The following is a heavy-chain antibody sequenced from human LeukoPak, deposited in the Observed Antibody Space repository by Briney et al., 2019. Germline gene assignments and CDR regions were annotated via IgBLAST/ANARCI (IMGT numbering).Heavy chain of an antibody. CDR1: GFTFSSYS. Sequence: GGSLRLSCAASGFTFSSYSMNWVRQAPGKGLEWVSSISSSSSYIYYADSVKGRFTISRDNAKNSLYLQMNSLRAEDTAAYYCARDYVLRYFDWLSYNWFDPWGQGTLVTVSS. D-gene: IGHD3-9*01. CDR2: ISSSSSYI. J-gene: IGHJ5*02. CDR3: ARDYVLRYFDWLSYNWFDP. V-gene: IGHV3-21*01.